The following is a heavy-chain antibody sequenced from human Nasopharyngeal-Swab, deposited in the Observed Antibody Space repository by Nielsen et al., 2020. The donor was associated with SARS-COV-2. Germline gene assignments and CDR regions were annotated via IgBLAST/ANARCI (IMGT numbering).Heavy chain of an antibody. D-gene: IGHD2-15*01. Sequence: GESLKISCAASGFTFSDSAIHWVRQASGKGLEWVGRVRSKGNNYATAHSASVKGRFIIFRDDPTNTAYLQMNSLKTEDKAMYYCTRCGGGCYSGRDYWGQGTLVTVSS. CDR1: GFTFSDSA. CDR3: TRCGGGCYSGRDY. J-gene: IGHJ4*02. CDR2: VRSKGNNYAT. V-gene: IGHV3-73*01.